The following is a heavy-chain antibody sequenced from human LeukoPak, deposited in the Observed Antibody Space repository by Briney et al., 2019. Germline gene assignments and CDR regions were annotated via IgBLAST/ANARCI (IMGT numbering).Heavy chain of an antibody. D-gene: IGHD1-26*01. CDR2: INPSGGST. Sequence: ASVTVSCKASGYTFTSYYMHWVRQAPGQGLEWMGIINPSGGSTSYAQKFQGRVTMTRDTSTSTVYMELSSLRSEDTAVYYCARARPPIVGATKVGNWFDPWGQGTLVTVSS. J-gene: IGHJ5*02. CDR1: GYTFTSYY. CDR3: ARARPPIVGATKVGNWFDP. V-gene: IGHV1-46*01.